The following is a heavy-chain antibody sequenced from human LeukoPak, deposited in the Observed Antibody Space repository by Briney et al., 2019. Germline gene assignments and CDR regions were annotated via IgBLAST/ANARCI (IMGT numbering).Heavy chain of an antibody. V-gene: IGHV3-23*01. J-gene: IGHJ3*02. CDR1: GFTFSSYA. CDR2: ISGSGGST. D-gene: IGHD2-15*01. Sequence: GGSLRLSCAASGFTFSSYAMSWVRQAPGKGLERVSAISGSGGSTYYADSVKGRFTISRDNSKNTLYLQMNSLRAEDTAVYYCAKGGGRQNAFDIWGQGTMVTVSS. CDR3: AKGGGRQNAFDI.